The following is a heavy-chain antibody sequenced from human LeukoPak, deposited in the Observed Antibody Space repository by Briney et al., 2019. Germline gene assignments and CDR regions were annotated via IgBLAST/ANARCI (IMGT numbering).Heavy chain of an antibody. CDR2: INPNSGGT. Sequence: ASVKVSCKASGYTFTGYYMHWVRQAPGQGLEWMGWINPNSGGTNCAQKFQGRVTMTRDTSISTAYMELSRRRSDDTAVYYCARELVVVAATSFDPWGQGTLVTVSS. D-gene: IGHD2-15*01. CDR1: GYTFTGYY. J-gene: IGHJ5*02. V-gene: IGHV1-2*02. CDR3: ARELVVVAATSFDP.